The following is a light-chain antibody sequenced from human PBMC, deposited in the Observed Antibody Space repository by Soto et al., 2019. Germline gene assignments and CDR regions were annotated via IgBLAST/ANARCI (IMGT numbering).Light chain of an antibody. CDR2: AAS. V-gene: IGKV1-39*01. CDR1: QSITRF. CDR3: QQNYSPPPIT. J-gene: IGKJ5*01. Sequence: DIQMTQSPSTLSGSVGDRVTITCRASQSITRFLNWYQQKPGKAPRLLIYAASNLQSGVPSRFSGSGYGTDFALTISSLQPEDFATYYCQQNYSPPPITFGQGTRLEIK.